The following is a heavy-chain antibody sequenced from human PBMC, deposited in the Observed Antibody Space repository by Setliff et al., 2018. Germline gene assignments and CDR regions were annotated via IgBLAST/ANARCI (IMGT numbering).Heavy chain of an antibody. CDR3: ARDGGEY. D-gene: IGHD3-16*01. CDR1: GITFRTYS. J-gene: IGHJ4*02. V-gene: IGHV3-7*01. Sequence: GGSLRLSCAASGITFRTYSLNWVRQAPGRGLEWVANIKQDGRNENYADSVQGRFTISRDNSKNTLYLQMNSLRAEDTAVYYCARDGGEYWGQGTLVTVSS. CDR2: IKQDGRNE.